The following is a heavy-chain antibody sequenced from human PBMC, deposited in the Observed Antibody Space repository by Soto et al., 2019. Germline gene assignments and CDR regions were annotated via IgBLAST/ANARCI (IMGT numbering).Heavy chain of an antibody. D-gene: IGHD5-18*01. J-gene: IGHJ6*02. CDR2: IIPIFGTA. CDR3: AMVDSYVDYYYYGMDV. Sequence: QVQLVQSGAEVKKPGSSVKVSCKASGGTFSSYAISWVRQAPGQGLEWMGGIIPIFGTANYAQKFQGRVTITADESTSTAYMEPSSLRSEDTAVYYCAMVDSYVDYYYYGMDVWGQGTTVTVSS. V-gene: IGHV1-69*12. CDR1: GGTFSSYA.